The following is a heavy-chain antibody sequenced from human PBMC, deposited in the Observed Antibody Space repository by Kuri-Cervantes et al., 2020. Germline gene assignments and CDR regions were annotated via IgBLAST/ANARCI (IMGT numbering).Heavy chain of an antibody. D-gene: IGHD3-9*01. Sequence: GGSLRLSCAASGFTFSSYAMHWVRQAPGKGLEWVAVISYDGSNKYYADSVKGRFTISRDNSKNTLYLQMNSLRAEDTAVYYCAKGGGDWLLQKDNMDVWGQGTRVTVSS. CDR2: ISYDGSNK. CDR3: AKGGGDWLLQKDNMDV. J-gene: IGHJ6*02. CDR1: GFTFSSYA. V-gene: IGHV3-30-3*01.